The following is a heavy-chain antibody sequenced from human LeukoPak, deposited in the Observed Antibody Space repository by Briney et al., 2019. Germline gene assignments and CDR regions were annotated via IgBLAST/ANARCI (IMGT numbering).Heavy chain of an antibody. CDR1: GFTFSSYG. D-gene: IGHD2-15*01. CDR3: AKVGCSGGSCYSDWFDP. J-gene: IGHJ5*02. V-gene: IGHV3-30*18. Sequence: PGGSLRLSCAASGFTFSSYGMHWVRQAPGKGLEWVAVISYDGSNKYYADSVKGRFTISRDNSKNTLYLQMNSLRAEDTAVYYCAKVGCSGGSCYSDWFDPWGQGTLVTVSS. CDR2: ISYDGSNK.